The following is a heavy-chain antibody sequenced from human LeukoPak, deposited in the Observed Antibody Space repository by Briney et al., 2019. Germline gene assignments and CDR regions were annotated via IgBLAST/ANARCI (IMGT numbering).Heavy chain of an antibody. CDR1: GYIFTGYY. D-gene: IGHD4-17*01. CDR3: AREDYGDRRYSN. V-gene: IGHV1-2*02. CDR2: INPNSGGT. J-gene: IGHJ4*02. Sequence: ASVKVSCKASGYIFTGYYMHWVRQAPGQGLEWMGWINPNSGGTNYAQKFQGRVTMTRDMSISTAYMELSRLRSDDTAVYYCAREDYGDRRYSNWGQGALVTVSS.